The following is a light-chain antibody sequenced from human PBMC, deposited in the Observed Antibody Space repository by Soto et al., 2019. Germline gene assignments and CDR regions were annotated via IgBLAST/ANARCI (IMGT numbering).Light chain of an antibody. J-gene: IGKJ2*01. CDR3: QLRSSWPQYP. CDR1: QSVGTY. CDR2: DAS. Sequence: EFVLTQSPATLSLSPGEGASLSCWASQSVGTYMAWYQHKPGQPPRLLIYDASKRATGIPARFSGSGSGTNFTFTISSLEPADFALYFCQLRSSWPQYPFAQGTKVEMK. V-gene: IGKV3-11*01.